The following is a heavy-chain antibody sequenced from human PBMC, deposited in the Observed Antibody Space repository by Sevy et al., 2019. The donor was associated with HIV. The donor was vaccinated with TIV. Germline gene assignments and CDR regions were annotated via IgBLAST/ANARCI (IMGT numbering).Heavy chain of an antibody. CDR2: IYHGGST. CDR1: GSSISSIYY. J-gene: IGHJ4*02. D-gene: IGHD1-26*01. CDR3: ARHKAPAGTYFDY. Sequence: SETLSLTCAVSGSSISSIYYWGWIRQPPGKGLEWIGTIYHGGSTYYNPSLESRVTISVDTSKNQFSLKVTSVTAADTAVYFCARHKAPAGTYFDYWGRGTLVTVSS. V-gene: IGHV4-38-2*01.